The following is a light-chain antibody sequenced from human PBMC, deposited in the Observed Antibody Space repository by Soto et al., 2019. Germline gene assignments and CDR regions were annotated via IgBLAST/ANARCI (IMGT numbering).Light chain of an antibody. CDR1: QSISHF. CDR3: QHYNSYSEA. V-gene: IGKV1-5*01. Sequence: DIQMTQSPSTRSASVGDRVTITCRASQSISHFLAWYQQKPGKVPKLLIYDASNLGSGVPSRFSGSGSGTEFTLTISSLQPDDFATYYCQHYNSYSEAFGQGTKVDNK. CDR2: DAS. J-gene: IGKJ1*01.